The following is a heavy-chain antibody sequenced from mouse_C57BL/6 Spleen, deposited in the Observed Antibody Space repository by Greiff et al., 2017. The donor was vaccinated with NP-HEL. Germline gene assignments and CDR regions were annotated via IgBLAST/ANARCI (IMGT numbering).Heavy chain of an antibody. CDR1: GFTFSDYG. CDR2: ISSGSSNI. J-gene: IGHJ2*01. Sequence: EVKLVEPGGGLVKPGGSLKLSCAASGFTFSDYGMHWVRQAPEKGLEWVAYISSGSSNIYYADTVKGRFTISRDNAKNTLFLQMTSLRSEDTAMYYCARFYPYFDYWGQGTTLTVSS. V-gene: IGHV5-17*01. D-gene: IGHD1-1*01. CDR3: ARFYPYFDY.